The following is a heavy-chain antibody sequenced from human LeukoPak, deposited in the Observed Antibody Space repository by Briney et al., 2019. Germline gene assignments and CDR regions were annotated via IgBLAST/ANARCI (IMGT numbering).Heavy chain of an antibody. CDR3: AREGQKIVVVPAATRGNWFDP. D-gene: IGHD2-2*01. CDR2: IISILGIA. J-gene: IGHJ5*02. Sequence: SVKVSCKASGGTFSSYTISWVRQAPGQGLEWMGRIISILGIANYAQKFQGRVTITADKSTSTAYMELSSLRSEDTAVYYCAREGQKIVVVPAATRGNWFDPWGQGTLVTVSS. V-gene: IGHV1-69*04. CDR1: GGTFSSYT.